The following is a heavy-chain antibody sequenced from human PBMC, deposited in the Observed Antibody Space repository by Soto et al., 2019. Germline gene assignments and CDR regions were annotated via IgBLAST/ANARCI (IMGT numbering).Heavy chain of an antibody. CDR3: AKDRRGGEYPAFDL. Sequence: DVHLLESGGGLVQPGGSLRLSCVASGFTLSDYDMGWVRQAPGKGLEWVSLIRGDGGATYYARSLEGRITISRDTSENTLYLQMNSLRVEDTALYYCAKDRRGGEYPAFDLWGQGTLVPVSS. CDR2: IRGDGGAT. D-gene: IGHD2-21*01. J-gene: IGHJ3*01. V-gene: IGHV3-23*01. CDR1: GFTLSDYD.